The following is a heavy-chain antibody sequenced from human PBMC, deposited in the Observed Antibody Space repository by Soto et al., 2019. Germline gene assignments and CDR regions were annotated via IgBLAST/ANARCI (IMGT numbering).Heavy chain of an antibody. CDR3: AVYGSGSYHIEY. D-gene: IGHD3-10*01. V-gene: IGHV3-66*01. Sequence: GGSLRLSCAASGLPVSSNYMSWVRQPPGKGLEWVSVIYSGGTTSYADSVKGRFTISRDNSRTTLYLQMNSLRAEDTAVYYCAVYGSGSYHIEYWGQGTLVTVSS. CDR1: GLPVSSNY. CDR2: IYSGGTT. J-gene: IGHJ4*02.